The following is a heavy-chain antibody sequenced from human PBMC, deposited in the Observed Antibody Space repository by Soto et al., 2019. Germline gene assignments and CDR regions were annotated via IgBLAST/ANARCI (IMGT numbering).Heavy chain of an antibody. CDR3: AKEPVGPDWYFDL. J-gene: IGHJ2*01. CDR1: GGSISSYY. V-gene: IGHV4-59*01. Sequence: SETLSLTCTVSGGSISSYYWSWIRQPPGKGLEWIGYIYYIGITNYNPSLKSRVTISVDTSKNQFSLKLSSVTAADTAVYNCAKEPVGPDWYFDLWGRGTLVTVSS. CDR2: IYYIGIT.